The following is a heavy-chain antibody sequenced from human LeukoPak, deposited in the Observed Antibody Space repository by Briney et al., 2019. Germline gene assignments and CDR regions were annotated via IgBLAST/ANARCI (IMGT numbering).Heavy chain of an antibody. V-gene: IGHV3-23*01. D-gene: IGHD3-22*01. CDR1: GFTFSSYA. Sequence: GGSLRLSCAASGFTFSSYAMSWVRQAPGKGLEWVSAISGSGGSTYYADSVKGRFTISRDNSKNTLYLQMNSPRAEDTAVYYCAKDGYYYDSSGYYLVFDYWGQGTLVTVSS. J-gene: IGHJ4*02. CDR2: ISGSGGST. CDR3: AKDGYYYDSSGYYLVFDY.